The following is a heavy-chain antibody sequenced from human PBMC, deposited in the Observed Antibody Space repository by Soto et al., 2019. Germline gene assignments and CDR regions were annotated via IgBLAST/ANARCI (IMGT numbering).Heavy chain of an antibody. D-gene: IGHD2-15*01. V-gene: IGHV4-30-4*01. CDR3: ARDAYCSGGSCYFDP. CDR1: GGSISSGDYY. J-gene: IGHJ5*02. Sequence: TLSLTCTVSGGSISSGDYYWSWIRQPPGKGLEWIGYIYYSGSTYYNPSLKSRVTISVDTSKNQFSLKLSSVTAADTAVYYCARDAYCSGGSCYFDPWGQGTLVTVSS. CDR2: IYYSGST.